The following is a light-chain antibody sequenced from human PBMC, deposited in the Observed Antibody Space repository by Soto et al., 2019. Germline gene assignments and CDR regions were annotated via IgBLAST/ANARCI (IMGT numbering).Light chain of an antibody. J-gene: IGLJ3*02. CDR1: SSDVGGYKY. CDR3: SSYITSSFWV. CDR2: EVS. Sequence: HSALTQPASVSGSPGQSITISCTGTSSDVGGYKYVSWYQQHPGKAPKLMIYEVSNRPSGVSNRFSGSKSGNTASLTISGLQAEDEADYYCSSYITSSFWVFGGGTKLTVL. V-gene: IGLV2-14*01.